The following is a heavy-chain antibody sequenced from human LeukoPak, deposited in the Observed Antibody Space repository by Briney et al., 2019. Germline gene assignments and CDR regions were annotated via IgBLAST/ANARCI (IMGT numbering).Heavy chain of an antibody. CDR3: ARDETEIAAADPYYYYGMDV. CDR1: GYTFTSYG. J-gene: IGHJ6*02. V-gene: IGHV1-18*01. CDR2: ISAYNGNT. Sequence: ASVKVSCKASGYTFTSYGISWVGQAPGQGLEWMGWISAYNGNTNYAQKLQGRVTMTTDTSTSTAHMELRSLRSDDTAVYYCARDETEIAAADPYYYYGMDVWGQGTTVTVSS. D-gene: IGHD6-13*01.